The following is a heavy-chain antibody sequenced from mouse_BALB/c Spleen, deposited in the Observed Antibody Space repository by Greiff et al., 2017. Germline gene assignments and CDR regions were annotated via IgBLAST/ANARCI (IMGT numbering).Heavy chain of an antibody. J-gene: IGHJ2*01. CDR2: INSNGGST. CDR1: GFTFSSYG. V-gene: IGHV5-6-3*01. Sequence: DVMLVESGGGLVQPGGSLKLSRAASGFTFSSYGMSWVRQTPDKRLELVATINSNGGSTYYPDSVKGRFTISRDNAKNTLYLQMSSLKSEDTAMYYCARGGYYGSSVFDYWGQGTTLTVSS. D-gene: IGHD1-1*01. CDR3: ARGGYYGSSVFDY.